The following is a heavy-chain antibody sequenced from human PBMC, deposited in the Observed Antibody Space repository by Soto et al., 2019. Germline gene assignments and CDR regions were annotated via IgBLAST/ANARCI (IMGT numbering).Heavy chain of an antibody. V-gene: IGHV4-59*12. D-gene: IGHD2-8*01. CDR3: ARVPRYCTNGVCPTDKFAP. CDR2: IYYSGST. J-gene: IGHJ5*02. Sequence: SETLSLTCTVSGGSISSYYWSWIRQPPGKGLEWIGYIYYSGSTNYNPSHKSRVTISVDTSKNQFSLKLSSVTAADKAVYYCARVPRYCTNGVCPTDKFAPWGQETLFTVSS. CDR1: GGSISSYY.